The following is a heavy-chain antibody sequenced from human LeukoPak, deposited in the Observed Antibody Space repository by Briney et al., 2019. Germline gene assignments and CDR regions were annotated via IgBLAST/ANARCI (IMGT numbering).Heavy chain of an antibody. CDR2: IYHSGNI. J-gene: IGHJ4*02. CDR3: ARDLAYYFDY. CDR1: GGSISSNSYY. Sequence: SETLSLTCAVSGGSISSNSYYWGWVRQPPGKGLEWIGEIYHSGNINYNPSLKSRVTISVDKSKNQFSLKLSSMTAADTAVYYCARDLAYYFDYWGQGALVTVSS. V-gene: IGHV4-39*07.